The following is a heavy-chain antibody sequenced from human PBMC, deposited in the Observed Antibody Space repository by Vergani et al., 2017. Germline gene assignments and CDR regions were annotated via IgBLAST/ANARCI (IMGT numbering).Heavy chain of an antibody. CDR2: IYYSGST. D-gene: IGHD3-3*01. J-gene: IGHJ6*03. CDR3: ASTIIQDYEFWSGYYRGGGSYCNYYMDV. Sequence: QVQLQESGPGLVKPSETLSLTCTVSGGSISSYYWSWIRQPPGKGLEWIGYIYYSGSTNYNPSLKSRVTISVDTSKNQFSLKLSSVTAADTAVYYCASTIIQDYEFWSGYYRGGGSYCNYYMDVWGKGTTVTVSS. CDR1: GGSISSYY. V-gene: IGHV4-59*01.